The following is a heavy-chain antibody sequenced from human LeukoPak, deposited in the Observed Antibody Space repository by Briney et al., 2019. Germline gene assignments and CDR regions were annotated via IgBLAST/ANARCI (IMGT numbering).Heavy chain of an antibody. V-gene: IGHV4-34*01. CDR3: ARTGIQLWFKLFDY. J-gene: IGHJ4*02. D-gene: IGHD5-18*01. Sequence: PSETLSLTCAVYGGSFSGYYWSWIRQPPGKGLEWIGEINHSGSTNYNPSLKSRVTISVDTSKNQFSLKLSSVTAADTAVYYCARTGIQLWFKLFDYWGQGTLVTVSS. CDR1: GGSFSGYY. CDR2: INHSGST.